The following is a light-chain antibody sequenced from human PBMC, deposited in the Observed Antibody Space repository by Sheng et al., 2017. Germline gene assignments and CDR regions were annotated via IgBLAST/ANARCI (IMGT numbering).Light chain of an antibody. CDR2: GNT. CDR3: QSYDSSLSGWV. J-gene: IGLJ3*02. Sequence: QPPSVSGAPGQRVTISCTGSSSNIGTHYDVHWYQLLPRTAPKLLIYGNTNRPSGVPDRFSGSKSGTSASLAITGLQAEDEADYYCQSYDSSLSGWVFGGGTKLTV. CDR1: SSNIGTHYD. V-gene: IGLV1-40*01.